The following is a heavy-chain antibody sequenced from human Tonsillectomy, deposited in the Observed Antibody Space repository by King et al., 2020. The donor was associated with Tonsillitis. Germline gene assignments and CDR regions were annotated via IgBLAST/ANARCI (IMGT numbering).Heavy chain of an antibody. Sequence: VQLQQRGAGLLKPSETLSLTCAVYGGSFSGYYWSWIRQPPGKGLEWIGEINHSGTTNYNPSLKSRVTISVDTSKNQFSLKLSSVTAADTAVYYCARGGDIYFDYWGQGTLVTVSS. D-gene: IGHD5-12*01. CDR1: GGSFSGYY. CDR2: INHSGTT. CDR3: ARGGDIYFDY. V-gene: IGHV4-34*01. J-gene: IGHJ4*02.